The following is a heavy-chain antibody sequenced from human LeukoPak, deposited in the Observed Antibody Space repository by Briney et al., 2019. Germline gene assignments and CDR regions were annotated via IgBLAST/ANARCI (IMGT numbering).Heavy chain of an antibody. Sequence: PSETLSLTCTVSGGSISSSSYYWGWIRQPPGKGLEWIGSIYYSGSTYYNPSLKSRVTISVDTSKNQFSLKLSSVTAADSAVYYCTIYYYGSGRPLDIWGQGTTVTVS. CDR3: TIYYYGSGRPLDI. V-gene: IGHV4-39*07. D-gene: IGHD3-10*01. CDR1: GGSISSSSYY. CDR2: IYYSGST. J-gene: IGHJ6*02.